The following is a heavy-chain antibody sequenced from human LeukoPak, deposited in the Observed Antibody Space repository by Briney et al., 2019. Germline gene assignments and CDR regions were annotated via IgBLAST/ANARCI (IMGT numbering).Heavy chain of an antibody. CDR3: AKRDYFDY. CDR1: GFTFSSYG. V-gene: IGHV3-30*18. J-gene: IGHJ4*02. CDR2: ISYDGSNK. Sequence: GGSLRLSCAASGFTFSSYGMHWVRQAPGKGLEWVAVISYDGSNKYYADSVKGRFTISRDNSKNTLYLQMNSLRAEDTAVYYCAKRDYFDYWGQGTLVTGSS.